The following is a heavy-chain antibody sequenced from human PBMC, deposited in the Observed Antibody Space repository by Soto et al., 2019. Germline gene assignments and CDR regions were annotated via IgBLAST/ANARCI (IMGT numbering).Heavy chain of an antibody. CDR1: GGSISSYY. J-gene: IGHJ6*03. Sequence: SETLSLTCTVSGGSISSYYWSWIRQPPGKGLEWIGYIYYSGSTNYNPSLKSRVTISVDTSKNQFSLKLSSVTAADTAVYYCARGSFWSGYDYYYYMDVWGKGTTVTVSS. D-gene: IGHD3-3*01. CDR3: ARGSFWSGYDYYYYMDV. CDR2: IYYSGST. V-gene: IGHV4-59*01.